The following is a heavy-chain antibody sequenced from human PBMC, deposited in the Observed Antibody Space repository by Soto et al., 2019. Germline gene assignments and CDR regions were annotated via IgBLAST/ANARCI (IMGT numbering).Heavy chain of an antibody. CDR1: GAPLSCGYGH. CDR2: NYYSGDT. J-gene: IGHJ6*02. V-gene: IGHV4-30-4*01. CDR3: ASSSLYGMVV. Sequence: LTCSVSGAPLSCGYGHRIWIRQPPGKGLEWIGNNYYSGDTHYNPDLKSRLIISIDTSKNLFSLKVGSETAADTAVYYCASSSLYGMVVWAEAPSVSVS.